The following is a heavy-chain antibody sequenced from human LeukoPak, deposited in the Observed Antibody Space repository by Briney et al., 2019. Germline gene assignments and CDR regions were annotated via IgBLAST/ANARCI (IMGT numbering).Heavy chain of an antibody. CDR2: IIPILGIA. J-gene: IGHJ4*02. CDR3: ARDLLVASRSLYGSGTYGY. V-gene: IGHV1-69*04. Sequence: SVKVSCKASGGTFSSYAISWVRQAPGQRLEWMGRIIPILGIANYAQKFQGRVTITADKSTSTAYMELSSLRSDDTAVYYCARDLLVASRSLYGSGTYGYWGQGTLVTVS. CDR1: GGTFSSYA. D-gene: IGHD3-10*01.